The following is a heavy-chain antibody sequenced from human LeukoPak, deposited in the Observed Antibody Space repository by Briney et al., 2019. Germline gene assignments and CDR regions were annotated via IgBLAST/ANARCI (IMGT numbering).Heavy chain of an antibody. CDR1: GFTVSSNY. Sequence: GGSLRLSCAASGFTVSSNYMSWVRQAPGKGLEWVSVIYSGSSTYYADSVKGRFTISRDNSKNTLYLQMNSLRAEDTAVYYCAKVYGANSMRYFDLWGRGTLVTVSS. V-gene: IGHV3-53*01. CDR2: IYSGSST. CDR3: AKVYGANSMRYFDL. J-gene: IGHJ2*01. D-gene: IGHD4-23*01.